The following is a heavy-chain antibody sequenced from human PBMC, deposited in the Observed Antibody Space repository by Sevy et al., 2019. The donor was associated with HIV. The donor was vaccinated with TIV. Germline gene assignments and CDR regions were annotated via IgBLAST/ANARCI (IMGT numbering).Heavy chain of an antibody. J-gene: IGHJ5*02. V-gene: IGHV4-59*01. D-gene: IGHD2-21*02. CDR1: GGSISAYY. CDR2: IYYTGST. CDR3: VRAPPVRGGDGSLNWFDH. Sequence: SETLSLTCTVSGGSISAYYWSWIRQPPGKGLEYLGNIYYTGSTNYNPSLKSRVTISVDTSKNQFSLKLSSVTTADTAVYYCVRAPPVRGGDGSLNWFDHWGQGTLVTVSS.